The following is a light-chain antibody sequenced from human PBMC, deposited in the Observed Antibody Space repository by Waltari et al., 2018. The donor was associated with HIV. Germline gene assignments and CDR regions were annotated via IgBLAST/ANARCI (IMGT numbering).Light chain of an antibody. CDR3: CAYAGSTTYVI. J-gene: IGLJ2*01. CDR2: EVS. CDR1: SSDVGGYNL. Sequence: QSALTQPASVSGSPGQSITISCTGTSSDVGGYNLVSWYQQHPGKAPKLMISEVSKRPSGVSNHFSGSKSGNTASLTISGLQAEDEADDYCCAYAGSTTYVIFGGGTKLTVL. V-gene: IGLV2-23*02.